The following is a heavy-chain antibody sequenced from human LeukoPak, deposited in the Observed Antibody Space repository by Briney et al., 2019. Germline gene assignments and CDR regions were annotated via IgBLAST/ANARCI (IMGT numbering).Heavy chain of an antibody. CDR1: GFSFSSYE. CDR2: INRAGTTE. D-gene: IGHD1/OR15-1a*01. Sequence: GGSLRLFCAASGFSFSSYEMSWVRQAPGKGLEWVSYINRAGTTEEYADSVKGRFTISRDNAKNSLYLQMYSLRAEDTAVYYCARGEQLNYFAYWGQGTLVTVSS. CDR3: ARGEQLNYFAY. J-gene: IGHJ4*02. V-gene: IGHV3-48*03.